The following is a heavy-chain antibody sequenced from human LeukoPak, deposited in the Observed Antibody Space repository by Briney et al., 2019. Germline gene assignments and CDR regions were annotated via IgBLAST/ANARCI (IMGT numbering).Heavy chain of an antibody. CDR1: GFTFSSYS. J-gene: IGHJ4*02. V-gene: IGHV3-48*01. D-gene: IGHD3-3*01. Sequence: GGSLRLSCAASGFTFSSYSMNWVRQAPGKGLEWVSHITASGTAMFYADSVKGRFTISRDNAKNSLYLQMNSLRAEDTAIYYCSRALGGGTTGWGQGTLVTVS. CDR2: ITASGTAM. CDR3: SRALGGGTTG.